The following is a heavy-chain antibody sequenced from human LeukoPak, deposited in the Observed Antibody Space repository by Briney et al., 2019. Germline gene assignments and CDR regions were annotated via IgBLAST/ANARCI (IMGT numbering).Heavy chain of an antibody. CDR3: ARGTGYSSGWYSAYYGMDV. CDR1: GGSFSGYY. CDR2: INHSGST. V-gene: IGHV4-34*01. Sequence: SETLSLTCAVYGGSFSGYYWSWIRQPPGKGLEWIGEINHSGSTNYNPSLKSRVTISVDTSKNQFSLKLSSVTAADTAVYYCARGTGYSSGWYSAYYGMDVWGQGTTVTVSS. D-gene: IGHD6-19*01. J-gene: IGHJ6*02.